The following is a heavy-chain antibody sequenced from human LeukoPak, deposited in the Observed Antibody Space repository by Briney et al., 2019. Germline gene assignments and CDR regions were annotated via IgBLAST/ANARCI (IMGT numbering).Heavy chain of an antibody. CDR2: IYYSGST. CDR1: GGSISSSSYY. D-gene: IGHD3-10*01. V-gene: IGHV4-39*07. Sequence: NSSETLSLTCTVSGGSISSSSYYWGWIRQPPGKGLEWIGSIYYSGSTYYNPSLKSRVTISVDTSKNQFSLKLSSVTAADTAVYYCAREVRFGVRGFDYWGQGTLVTVSS. CDR3: AREVRFGVRGFDY. J-gene: IGHJ4*02.